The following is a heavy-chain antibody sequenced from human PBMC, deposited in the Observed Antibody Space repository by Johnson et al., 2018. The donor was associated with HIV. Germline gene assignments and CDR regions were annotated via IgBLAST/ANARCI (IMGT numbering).Heavy chain of an antibody. D-gene: IGHD4-17*01. Sequence: QVQLVESGGGVVQPGGSLRLSCEVSGFTFRSYGMHWVRQAPGKGLEWVAFIRYDGSNKYYADSVKGRFTISRDNSKNTLYLQMNSLRAEDTAVYYCARGLIDYGDSQAFDIWGQGTMVTVSS. CDR1: GFTFRSYG. J-gene: IGHJ3*02. CDR3: ARGLIDYGDSQAFDI. CDR2: IRYDGSNK. V-gene: IGHV3-30*02.